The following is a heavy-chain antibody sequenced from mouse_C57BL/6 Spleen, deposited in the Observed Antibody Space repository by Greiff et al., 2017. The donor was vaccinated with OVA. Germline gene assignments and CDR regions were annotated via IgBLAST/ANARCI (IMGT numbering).Heavy chain of an antibody. J-gene: IGHJ2*01. D-gene: IGHD1-1*01. CDR2: IDPSDSET. CDR3: ARRDYGYYFDD. Sequence: QVQLQQPGAELVRPGSSVKLSCKASGYTFTSYWMHWVKQRPIQGLEWIGNIDPSDSETHYNQKFKDKATLTVDKSSSTAYMQLSSLTSEDSAVYYCARRDYGYYFDDWGQGTTLTVSS. CDR1: GYTFTSYW. V-gene: IGHV1-52*01.